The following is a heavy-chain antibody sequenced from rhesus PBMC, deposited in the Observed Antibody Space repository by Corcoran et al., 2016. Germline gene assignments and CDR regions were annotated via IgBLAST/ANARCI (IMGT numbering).Heavy chain of an antibody. V-gene: IGHV4-80*01. CDR2: INGNSGIT. CDR3: ARWGWGDSNFDY. CDR1: GGPFSGDW. D-gene: IGHD3-34*01. J-gene: IGHJ4*01. Sequence: QVQLQESGPGLVKPSETLSLTCPVSGGPFSGDWWSWFRQPPGKGREWIGEINGNSGITNYSPSLKSRVTISTDASKKQLSLTLNSVTAADTAVYYCARWGWGDSNFDYWGQGVLVTVSS.